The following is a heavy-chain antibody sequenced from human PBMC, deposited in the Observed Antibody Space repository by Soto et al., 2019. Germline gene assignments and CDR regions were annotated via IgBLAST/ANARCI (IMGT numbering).Heavy chain of an antibody. D-gene: IGHD4-17*01. V-gene: IGHV4-34*01. Sequence: QVQLQQWGAGLLKPSETLSLTCAVYGRSFSGYYWSWIRQPPGKGLEWIGEINHSGSTNYNPSLKRRVTISVATSQNQLSLNLSSVTAADTAVYSCARAYGGNSGVFDYWGQGTLVTVSS. CDR2: INHSGST. J-gene: IGHJ4*02. CDR3: ARAYGGNSGVFDY. CDR1: GRSFSGYY.